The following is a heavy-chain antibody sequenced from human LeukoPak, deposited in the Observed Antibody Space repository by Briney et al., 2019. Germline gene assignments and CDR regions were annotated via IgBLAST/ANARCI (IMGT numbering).Heavy chain of an antibody. J-gene: IGHJ4*02. CDR3: ARDGDSGSAY. V-gene: IGHV4-61*01. Sequence: SETLSLTCTVSGGSVSSGSYYWSWIRQPPGKGLEWIGYIYYSGSTNYNPSLKSRVTISVDTSKNQFSLKLSSETAADTAVYYCARDGDSGSAYWGQGTLVTVSS. CDR1: GGSVSSGSYY. D-gene: IGHD1-26*01. CDR2: IYYSGST.